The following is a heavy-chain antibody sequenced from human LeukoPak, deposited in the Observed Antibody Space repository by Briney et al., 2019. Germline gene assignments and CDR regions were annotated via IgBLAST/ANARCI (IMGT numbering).Heavy chain of an antibody. CDR1: GYRFTRYW. CDR3: ATSGRSPFDY. D-gene: IGHD1-1*01. Sequence: PGESLKISCKVSGYRFTRYWIGWVRQMPGKGLEWMGIIYPGDSDPRYSPSFQGQVTISADKSISTAYLQWSSLKASDTAMYYCATSGRSPFDYWGQGTLVTVSS. CDR2: IYPGDSDP. V-gene: IGHV5-51*01. J-gene: IGHJ4*02.